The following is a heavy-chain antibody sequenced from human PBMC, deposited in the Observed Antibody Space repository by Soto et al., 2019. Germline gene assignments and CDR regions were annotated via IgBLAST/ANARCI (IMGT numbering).Heavy chain of an antibody. V-gene: IGHV3-23*01. CDR1: GFTFSSYA. D-gene: IGHD6-13*01. CDR3: AKMGASSAAEGTNNWFDP. J-gene: IGHJ5*02. CDR2: ISGSGGTT. Sequence: EVQLLESGGGLVQPGGSLRLSCEASGFTFSSYAMSWVRQAPGKGLEWVSGISGSGGTTYYADSVKGRFTISRDNSKNTPXLQMNSLRADDTAVYYCAKMGASSAAEGTNNWFDPWGQGTLVTVSS.